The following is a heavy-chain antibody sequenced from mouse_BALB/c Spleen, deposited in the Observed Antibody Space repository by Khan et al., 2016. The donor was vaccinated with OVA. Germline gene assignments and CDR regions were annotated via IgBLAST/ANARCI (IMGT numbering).Heavy chain of an antibody. CDR3: ATLYDDPFAY. J-gene: IGHJ3*01. Sequence: EVQLVESGAELVKPGASVKLSCTASGFNIEDTYMHWVKQRPEQGPEWIGRIDPANGEIKFDPKFQGKATLTVDTSSNTAYLQVSSLTSEDTAVYYCATLYDDPFAYWGQGTRVSVSA. CDR2: IDPANGEI. CDR1: GFNIEDTY. V-gene: IGHV14-3*02. D-gene: IGHD2-3*01.